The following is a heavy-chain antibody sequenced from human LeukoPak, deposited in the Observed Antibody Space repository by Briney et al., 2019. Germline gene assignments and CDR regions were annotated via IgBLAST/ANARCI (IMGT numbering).Heavy chain of an antibody. CDR2: ISGSGGST. V-gene: IGHV3-23*01. Sequence: GGSLRLSCAASGFTFSSYAMSWVRQAPGKGLEWVSAISGSGGSTYYADSVKDRFTISRDNSKNTLYLQMNSLRAEDTAVYYCAKGGSSSWYSFLDYWGQGTLVTVSS. CDR3: AKGGSSSWYSFLDY. D-gene: IGHD6-13*01. CDR1: GFTFSSYA. J-gene: IGHJ4*02.